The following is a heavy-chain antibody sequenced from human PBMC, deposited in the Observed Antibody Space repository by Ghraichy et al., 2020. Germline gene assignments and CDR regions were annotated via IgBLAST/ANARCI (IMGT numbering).Heavy chain of an antibody. CDR1: GGSISSYY. CDR2: IYYSGST. Sequence: SQTLSLTCTVSGGSISSYYWSWIRQPPGKGLEWIGYIYYSGSTNYNPSHKSRVTISVDTSKNQFSLKLSSVTAADTALYYCARDRVVATIRYYYYGMDVWGQGTTVTVSS. CDR3: ARDRVVATIRYYYYGMDV. J-gene: IGHJ6*02. D-gene: IGHD5-12*01. V-gene: IGHV4-59*01.